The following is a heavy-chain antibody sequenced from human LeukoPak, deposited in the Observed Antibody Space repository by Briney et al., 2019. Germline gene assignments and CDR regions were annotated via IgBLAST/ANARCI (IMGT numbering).Heavy chain of an antibody. Sequence: SETLSLTCTVSGGSISSGGYYWSCIRQHPGKGLEWIGYIYYSGSTYYNPSLKSRTTISIETSKNKFSLKLYSVTAADTDVYYCARDSSSWLSLDYWGQGTLVTVSS. V-gene: IGHV4-31*03. D-gene: IGHD6-13*01. CDR1: GGSISSGGYY. CDR2: IYYSGST. CDR3: ARDSSSWLSLDY. J-gene: IGHJ4*02.